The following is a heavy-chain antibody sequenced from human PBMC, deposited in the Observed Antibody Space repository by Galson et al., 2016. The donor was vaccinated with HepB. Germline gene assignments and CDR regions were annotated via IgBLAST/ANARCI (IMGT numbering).Heavy chain of an antibody. Sequence: SVKVSCKASGYTFTSYPIHWVRQAPGQRLEWMGWIHAGNGNTKHSQKFQGRVTITRDTSASTAYMELRSLRPEDTAVYYCAKSGYCTNGVCSDGGPFDDWGQGTPVTASS. V-gene: IGHV1-3*01. D-gene: IGHD2-8*01. CDR2: IHAGNGNT. CDR1: GYTFTSYP. J-gene: IGHJ4*02. CDR3: AKSGYCTNGVCSDGGPFDD.